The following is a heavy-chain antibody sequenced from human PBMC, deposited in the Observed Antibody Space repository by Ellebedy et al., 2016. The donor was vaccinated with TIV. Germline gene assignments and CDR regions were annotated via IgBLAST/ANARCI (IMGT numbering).Heavy chain of an antibody. CDR2: IKEDGSEK. Sequence: GGSLRLSCAASGFTFSEYWMSWVRQAPGKGLEWVANIKEDGSEKSYVDSVKGRFTISRDNAKNSLYLQMNSLRVEDTALYYCASDGSYGDYLSPTHAFEMWGQGTMITVSS. D-gene: IGHD4-17*01. CDR3: ASDGSYGDYLSPTHAFEM. J-gene: IGHJ3*02. V-gene: IGHV3-7*01. CDR1: GFTFSEYW.